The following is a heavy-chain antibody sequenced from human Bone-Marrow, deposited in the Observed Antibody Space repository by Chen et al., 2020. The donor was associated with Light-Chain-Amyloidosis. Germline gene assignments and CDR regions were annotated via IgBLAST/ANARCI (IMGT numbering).Heavy chain of an antibody. J-gene: IGHJ4*02. Sequence: VKKPXXXXKISCKGSGYTFPNYWIGWVRQMPGKGLEWMGVIYPDDSDARYSPSFEGQVTISADKSITTAYLXWRSLKASDTAMYYCARRRDGYNFDYWGQGTLVTVSS. D-gene: IGHD5-12*01. CDR1: GYTFPNYW. CDR2: IYPDDSDA. V-gene: IGHV5-51*01. CDR3: ARRRDGYNFDY.